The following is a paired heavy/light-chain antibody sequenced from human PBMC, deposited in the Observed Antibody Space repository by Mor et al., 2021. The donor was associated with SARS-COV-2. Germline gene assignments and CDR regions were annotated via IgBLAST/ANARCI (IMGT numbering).Heavy chain of an antibody. V-gene: IGHV3-33*01. CDR3: ARSAFYDYRDYHIDF. Sequence: QVQLVESGGGVVQPGRSLTLSCASSGFSFRNYGMHWVRQPPGGGLQWVAFIWNDGSKQYYTDSVKGRFTISRDNSKNRLSLQMSGLRAEDTAVYYCARSAFYDYRDYHIDFWGRGTLVAVSS. D-gene: IGHD4-17*01. CDR2: IWNDGSKQ. CDR1: GFSFRNYG. J-gene: IGHJ4*02.
Light chain of an antibody. V-gene: IGKV3D-15*01. CDR2: GAS. J-gene: IGKJ1*01. CDR1: QSVNND. CDR3: QQYKNWPPWT. Sequence: TQSPATLSVSPGERATLSCRASQSVNNDLAWYQQRPGQGPRLLIHGASTRAAGVPDRFSGSGSGTEFTLTISSLQSEDFAVYYCQQYKNWPPWTFGQGTKVEIK.